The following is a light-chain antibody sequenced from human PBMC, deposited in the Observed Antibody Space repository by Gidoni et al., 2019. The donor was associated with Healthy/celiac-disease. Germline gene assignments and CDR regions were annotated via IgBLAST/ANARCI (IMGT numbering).Light chain of an antibody. CDR3: GTWDSSLSAEV. CDR1: SSNLGNNY. V-gene: IGLV1-51*01. J-gene: IGLJ3*02. Sequence: QSVLTQPPPVSAAPGQKVTISCSGSSSNLGNNYVSWYQQLPGTAPKLLISDNNKRPSGIPDRFSGSKSGTSATLGITGLQTGDEADYYCGTWDSSLSAEVFGGGTKLTVL. CDR2: DNN.